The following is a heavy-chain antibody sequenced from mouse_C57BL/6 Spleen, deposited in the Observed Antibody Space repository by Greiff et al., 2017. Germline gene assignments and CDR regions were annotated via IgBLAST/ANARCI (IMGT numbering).Heavy chain of an antibody. CDR1: GYTFTSYD. J-gene: IGHJ4*01. V-gene: IGHV1-85*01. D-gene: IGHD1-1*01. Sequence: VHLVESGPELVKPGASVKLSCKASGYTFTSYDINWVKQRPGQGLEWIGCIYPRDGSTKYNEKFKGKATLTVDTSSSTAYMELHSLTSEDSAVYYCARENYGTLYAMDYWGQGTSVTVSS. CDR2: IYPRDGST. CDR3: ARENYGTLYAMDY.